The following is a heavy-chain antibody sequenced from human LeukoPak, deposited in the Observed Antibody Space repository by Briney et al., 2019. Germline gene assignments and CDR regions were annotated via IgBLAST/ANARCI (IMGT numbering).Heavy chain of an antibody. Sequence: GGSLRLSCGASGFTFNDYYMTWIRQAPGKGLEWVSYISTHGSIIYYADSVKGRFTISRDNAKNSLYLHMNSLRAEDTAVYYCAPYYDILTGYYLLDYWGQGILVTVSS. V-gene: IGHV3-11*04. D-gene: IGHD3-9*01. CDR1: GFTFNDYY. CDR3: APYYDILTGYYLLDY. J-gene: IGHJ4*02. CDR2: ISTHGSII.